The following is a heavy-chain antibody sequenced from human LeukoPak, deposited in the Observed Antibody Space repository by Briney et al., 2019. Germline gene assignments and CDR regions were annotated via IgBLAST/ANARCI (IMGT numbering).Heavy chain of an antibody. D-gene: IGHD6-13*01. Sequence: SETLSLTCTVSGGSINSYYWSWIRQPPGKGLEWIGYTYYSGSTNYNPSLKSRVTISVDTSKNQFSLKLSSVTAADTAVYYCARHFGGGSSWYTGYYYYMDVWGKGTTVTISS. CDR1: GGSINSYY. CDR2: TYYSGST. J-gene: IGHJ6*03. V-gene: IGHV4-59*08. CDR3: ARHFGGGSSWYTGYYYYMDV.